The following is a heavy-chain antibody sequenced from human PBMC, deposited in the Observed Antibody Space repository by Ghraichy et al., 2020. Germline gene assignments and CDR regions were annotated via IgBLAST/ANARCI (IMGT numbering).Heavy chain of an antibody. D-gene: IGHD3-3*01. V-gene: IGHV3-13*01. Sequence: GGSLRLSCAASGFTFSTYDMYWVRQVTGRGLEWVSVIGTAGDTSYPDSVKGRFTVSRENAKNTLYLQMNNLRAGDTAVYYCARVGGPVGDFYFDYWGQGALVTVSS. CDR1: GFTFSTYD. CDR3: ARVGGPVGDFYFDY. CDR2: IGTAGDT. J-gene: IGHJ4*02.